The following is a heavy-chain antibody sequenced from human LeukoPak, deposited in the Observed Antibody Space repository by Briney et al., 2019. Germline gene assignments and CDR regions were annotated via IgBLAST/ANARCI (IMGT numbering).Heavy chain of an antibody. CDR1: GYTFTGYY. Sequence: ASVKVSCKASGYTFTGYYMHWVRQAPGQGLEWMGWINPNSGGTNYAQKFQGRVTMTRDTSISTAYMELSRLRSDDTAVYYCARSMVRGVIIISYWGQGTLVTVSS. D-gene: IGHD3-10*01. J-gene: IGHJ4*02. CDR3: ARSMVRGVIIISY. V-gene: IGHV1-2*02. CDR2: INPNSGGT.